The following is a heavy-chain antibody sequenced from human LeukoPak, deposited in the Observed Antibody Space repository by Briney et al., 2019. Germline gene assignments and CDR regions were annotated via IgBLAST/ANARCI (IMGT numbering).Heavy chain of an antibody. CDR2: IYYSGST. J-gene: IGHJ5*02. CDR1: GGSISSYY. V-gene: IGHV4-59*01. D-gene: IGHD3-22*01. CDR3: ARTATYYYDSSGYPRGGWFDP. Sequence: SETLSLTCTVSGGSISSYYWSWIRQPPGKGLEWIGYIYYSGSTNYNPSLKSRVTISVDTSKNQFSLKLSSVTAADTAVYYCARTATYYYDSSGYPRGGWFDPWGQGTLVTVSS.